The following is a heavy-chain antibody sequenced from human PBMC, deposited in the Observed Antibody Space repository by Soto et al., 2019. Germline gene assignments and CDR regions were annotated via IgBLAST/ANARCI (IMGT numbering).Heavy chain of an antibody. V-gene: IGHV2-5*02. Sequence: QITLKESGPTLVKPTQTLTLTCTFSGFSLSTSAVGVGWIRQAPGKALEWLTVIYGDDDKRSSPSLRSRPTITKDTSKSQVVLTMTNLDPVATATYYCAHRHRDSAGVFDYWGQGTLVTVSS. CDR3: AHRHRDSAGVFDY. J-gene: IGHJ4*02. CDR2: IYGDDDK. CDR1: GFSLSTSAVG.